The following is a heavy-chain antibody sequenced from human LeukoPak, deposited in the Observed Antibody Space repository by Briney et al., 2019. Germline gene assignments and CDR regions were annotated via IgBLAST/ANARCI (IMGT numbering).Heavy chain of an antibody. CDR1: GFTFSSYA. V-gene: IGHV3-23*01. Sequence: LPGGSLRLSCAASGFTFSSYAMSWVRQAPGKGLERVSAISGSGGSTYYADSVKGRFTISRDNSKNTLYLQMNSLRAEDTAVYYCAKTYGTVTTLTDDYWGQGTLVTVSS. CDR3: AKTYGTVTTLTDDY. CDR2: ISGSGGST. J-gene: IGHJ4*02. D-gene: IGHD4-11*01.